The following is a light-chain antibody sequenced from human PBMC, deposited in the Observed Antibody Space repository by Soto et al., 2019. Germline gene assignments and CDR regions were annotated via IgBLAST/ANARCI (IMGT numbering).Light chain of an antibody. J-gene: IGLJ7*01. Sequence: QSVLTQPPSASGSPGQSVTISCTGTSSDVGGYNYVSRYQHHPGKAPKLIIYEVNKRPSGVPDRFSGSQSGNTASLTVSGLQAEDEADYYCSSYAGKGIFGGGTQLTVL. CDR2: EVN. CDR3: SSYAGKGI. V-gene: IGLV2-8*01. CDR1: SSDVGGYNY.